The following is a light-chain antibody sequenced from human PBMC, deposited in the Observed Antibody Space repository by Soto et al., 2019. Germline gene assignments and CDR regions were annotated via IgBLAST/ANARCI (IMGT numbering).Light chain of an antibody. CDR2: GAS. CDR1: QSVSSSY. Sequence: EIVLTQSPGTLSLSPGERATLSCRASQSVSSSYLAWYQQKPGQAPRLLIYGASSRATGIPDRFSGSGSGTAFTLTSSRLEPEDFAVYFCQQYGNSPPNTFGQGTKVEIK. CDR3: QQYGNSPPNT. J-gene: IGKJ2*01. V-gene: IGKV3-20*01.